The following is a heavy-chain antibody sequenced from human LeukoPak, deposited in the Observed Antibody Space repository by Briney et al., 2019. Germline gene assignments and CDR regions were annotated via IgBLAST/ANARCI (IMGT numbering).Heavy chain of an antibody. D-gene: IGHD2-2*03. V-gene: IGHV3-30*18. Sequence: PGGSLRLSCAASGFTFSSYGMHWVRQDPGKGLEWVAVISYDGSNKYYADSVKGRFTISRDNSKNTLYLQMNSLRAEDTAVYYCAKDLDIVVVPAVPDYWGQGTLVTVSS. CDR1: GFTFSSYG. J-gene: IGHJ4*02. CDR2: ISYDGSNK. CDR3: AKDLDIVVVPAVPDY.